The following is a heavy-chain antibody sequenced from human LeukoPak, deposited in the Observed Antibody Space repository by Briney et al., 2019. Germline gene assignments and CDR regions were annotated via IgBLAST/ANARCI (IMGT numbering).Heavy chain of an antibody. CDR3: ARDRSGSAGV. V-gene: IGHV1-2*03. CDR2: INPNSGGT. CDR1: GYTFTGYY. D-gene: IGHD2-15*01. J-gene: IGHJ4*02. Sequence: LAASVKVSCKASGYTFTGYYMHWVQQAPGQGLEWMGWINPNSGGTNYAQRFESRVTMTRDTSISTAYMELSRLRSDDTAVYYCARDRSGSAGVWGQGTLVTVSS.